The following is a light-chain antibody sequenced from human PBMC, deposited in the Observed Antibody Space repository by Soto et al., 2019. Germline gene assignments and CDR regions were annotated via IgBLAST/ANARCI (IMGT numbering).Light chain of an antibody. V-gene: IGKV3-15*01. CDR3: QQHNQWPIT. CDR2: GAS. Sequence: EIVLTQSPCTLSLSPGERATLSCRASQSVSSRSLAWYQQKPGQAPRLLVYGASTRATGIPARFSGSGSGTEFTLTISSLQSEDSAVYYCQQHNQWPITFGQGTRLEIK. J-gene: IGKJ5*01. CDR1: QSVSSRS.